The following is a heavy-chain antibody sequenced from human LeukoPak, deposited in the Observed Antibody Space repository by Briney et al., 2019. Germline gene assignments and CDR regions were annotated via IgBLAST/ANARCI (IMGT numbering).Heavy chain of an antibody. Sequence: SETLSLTCAVYGGSFSGYYWSWIRQPPGKGLEWIGEINHSGSTNYNPSLKSRVTISVDTSKNQFSLKLSSVTAADTAVYYCARRIKALAAAGSPYYYYYMDVWGKGTTVTISS. CDR2: INHSGST. J-gene: IGHJ6*03. CDR3: ARRIKALAAAGSPYYYYYMDV. D-gene: IGHD6-13*01. V-gene: IGHV4-34*01. CDR1: GGSFSGYY.